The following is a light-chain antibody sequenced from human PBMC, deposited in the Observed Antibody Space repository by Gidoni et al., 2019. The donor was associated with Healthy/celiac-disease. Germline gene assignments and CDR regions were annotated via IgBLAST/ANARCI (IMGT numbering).Light chain of an antibody. CDR2: EGS. CDR3: CSYAGSSTFVV. CDR1: SSDVGSYNL. J-gene: IGLJ2*01. V-gene: IGLV2-23*03. Sequence: QSALTQPAYVSGSPGPSITISCTGTSSDVGSYNLVSWYQQYTGKAPKLMIYEGSKRPSGVANRFSGSKSGNTASLTISGLQAEDEADYYCCSYAGSSTFVVFGGGTKLTVL.